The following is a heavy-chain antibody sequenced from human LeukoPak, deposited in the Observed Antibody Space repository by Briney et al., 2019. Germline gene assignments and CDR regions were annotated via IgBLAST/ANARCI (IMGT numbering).Heavy chain of an antibody. D-gene: IGHD1-26*01. V-gene: IGHV4-59*01. CDR2: IYYSGIT. CDR3: ARDSGNYYGGFDH. J-gene: IGHJ4*02. Sequence: SETLSLTCTVSGGSISSYYWSWIRQPPGKGLEWIGYIYYSGITNYNPSLKSRVTISVDTSKNQFSLKLSSVTAADTAVYYCARDSGNYYGGFDHWGQGTLVIVSS. CDR1: GGSISSYY.